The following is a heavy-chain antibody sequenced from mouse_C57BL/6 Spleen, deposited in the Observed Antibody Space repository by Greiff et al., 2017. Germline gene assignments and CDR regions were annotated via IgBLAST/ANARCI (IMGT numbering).Heavy chain of an antibody. CDR3: AGHPYYYGSSTDY. Sequence: EVQLQQSGPVLVKPGASVKMSCKASGYTFTDYYMNWVKQSHGKSLEWIGVINPYNGGTSYNQKFKGKATLTVDKSSHTAYIGLNSLTSEDSSVYYWAGHPYYYGSSTDYWGQGTTLTVSS. J-gene: IGHJ2*01. CDR1: GYTFTDYY. D-gene: IGHD1-1*01. CDR2: INPYNGGT. V-gene: IGHV1-19*01.